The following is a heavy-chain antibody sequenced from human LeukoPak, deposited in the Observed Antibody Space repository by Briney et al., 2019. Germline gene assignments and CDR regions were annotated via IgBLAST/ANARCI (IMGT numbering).Heavy chain of an antibody. CDR3: ARGFCSGGTCNRITGTFDV. CDR2: ISLAGTYI. V-gene: IGHV3-21*01. Sequence: PGGSLRLSCAASELSFKTYSMNWLRQSPGKGLEWVASISLAGTYIDYADSVKGRFTISRDNGNNSLFLEMTSLRADDTAVYYCARGFCSGGTCNRITGTFDVWGHGTMVSVSS. J-gene: IGHJ3*01. CDR1: ELSFKTYS. D-gene: IGHD2-15*01.